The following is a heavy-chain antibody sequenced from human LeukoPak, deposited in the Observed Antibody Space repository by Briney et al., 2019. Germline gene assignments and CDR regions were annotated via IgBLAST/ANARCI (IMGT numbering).Heavy chain of an antibody. CDR3: AKSGTGNYGLYYFDY. J-gene: IGHJ4*02. CDR1: ELTSSNFG. CDR2: IPYDGDNK. D-gene: IGHD3-10*01. Sequence: GGSRSPSGEALELTSSNFGMHWVRRAPAKGLKNVPVIPYDGDNKYYADSVKGRFTMSRDNSKNTLYLQMNSLRAEDTAVYYCAKSGTGNYGLYYFDYWGQGTLVTVSS. V-gene: IGHV3-30*18.